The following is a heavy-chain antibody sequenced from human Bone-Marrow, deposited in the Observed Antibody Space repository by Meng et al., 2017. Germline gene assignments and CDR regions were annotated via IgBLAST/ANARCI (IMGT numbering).Heavy chain of an antibody. Sequence: QVQLQQQGFELQEPGDTGEISCKASGYTFTSSFMNWVRQVPGQGLGWMRWINPNTGTPTDARGFAGRFVFSFDTSVSTAFLQISSLKAEDTAMYYCARLSWGVTGNDYWGQGTLVTVSS. V-gene: IGHV7-4-1*02. J-gene: IGHJ4*02. D-gene: IGHD3-10*01. CDR2: INPNTGTP. CDR3: ARLSWGVTGNDY. CDR1: GYTFTSSF.